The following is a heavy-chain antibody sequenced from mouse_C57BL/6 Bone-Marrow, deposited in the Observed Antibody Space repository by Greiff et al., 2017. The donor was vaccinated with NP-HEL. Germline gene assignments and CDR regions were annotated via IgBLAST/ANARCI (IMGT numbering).Heavy chain of an antibody. J-gene: IGHJ1*03. CDR2: ISDGGSYT. Sequence: EVMLVESGGGLVKPGGSLKLSCAASGFTFSSYAMSWVRQTPEKRLEWVATISDGGSYTYYPDNVKGRFTISRDNAKNNLYLQMSHLKSEDTAMYYCARPRYGSSYGYWYFDVWGTGTTVTVSS. CDR1: GFTFSSYA. D-gene: IGHD1-1*01. CDR3: ARPRYGSSYGYWYFDV. V-gene: IGHV5-4*03.